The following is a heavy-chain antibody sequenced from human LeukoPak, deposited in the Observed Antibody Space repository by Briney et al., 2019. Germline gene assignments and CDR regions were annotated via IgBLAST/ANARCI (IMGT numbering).Heavy chain of an antibody. Sequence: GGSLRLSCAASGFTFSSYGMSWVRQAPGKGLEWVSAISGSGGSTYYADSVKGRFTISRDNAKNSLYLQMNSLRTEDTALYFCARNGALRAFDIWGQGTMVTVSS. CDR1: GFTFSSYG. V-gene: IGHV3-23*01. J-gene: IGHJ3*02. CDR3: ARNGALRAFDI. CDR2: ISGSGGST. D-gene: IGHD2-8*01.